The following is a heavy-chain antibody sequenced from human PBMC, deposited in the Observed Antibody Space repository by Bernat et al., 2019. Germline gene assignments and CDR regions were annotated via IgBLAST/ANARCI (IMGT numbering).Heavy chain of an antibody. CDR3: ARGAGDFLDY. D-gene: IGHD1-26*01. Sequence: QVQLVESGGGVVQPGRSLRLSCAASGFTFSSYAMHWVRQAPGKGLEWVAVISYDGSNKYYADSVKGRFTISRDNSKNTLYLQMNSLRAEATAVYYCARGAGDFLDYWGQGTLVTVSS. CDR2: ISYDGSNK. J-gene: IGHJ4*02. V-gene: IGHV3-30*01. CDR1: GFTFSSYA.